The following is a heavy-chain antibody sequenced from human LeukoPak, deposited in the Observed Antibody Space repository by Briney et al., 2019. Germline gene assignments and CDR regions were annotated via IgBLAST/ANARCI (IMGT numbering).Heavy chain of an antibody. V-gene: IGHV3-23*01. CDR3: AKGDSYYDLLTCFDF. CDR1: GFDFSHYG. CDR2: FSGTSTLT. J-gene: IGHJ4*02. Sequence: PGGSLRLSCAASGFDFSHYGMSWVRQSPGKGLEWVSTFSGTSTLTYYADSVKGRFTISRDDSKNVLYLQMNSLRDEDTAVYYRAKGDSYYDLLTCFDFWGPGTLITVSS. D-gene: IGHD3-9*01.